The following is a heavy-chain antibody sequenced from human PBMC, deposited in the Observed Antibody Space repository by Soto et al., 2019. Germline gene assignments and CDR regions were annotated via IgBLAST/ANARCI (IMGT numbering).Heavy chain of an antibody. D-gene: IGHD2-2*01. V-gene: IGHV3-21*01. CDR2: ISSSSSYI. CDR1: GFTFSSYS. Sequence: EVQLVESGGGLVKPGGSLRLSCAASGFTFSSYSMNWVRQAPGKGLEWVSSISSSSSYIYYADSVKGRFTISRDNAKNSLYLQMNSLRAEDTAVYYCARDGGDIVVVPAAKGLSVYYGMDVWGQGTTVTVSS. J-gene: IGHJ6*02. CDR3: ARDGGDIVVVPAAKGLSVYYGMDV.